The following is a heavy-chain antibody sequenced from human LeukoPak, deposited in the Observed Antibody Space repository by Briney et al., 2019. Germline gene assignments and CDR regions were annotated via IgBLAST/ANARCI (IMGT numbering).Heavy chain of an antibody. CDR2: IIPIFGTA. CDR3: ARDGWREEDI. J-gene: IGHJ3*02. V-gene: IGHV1-69*13. Sequence: GASVKVSCKASGGTFSSYAISWVRQAPGQGLEWMGGIIPIFGTANYALKFQGRVTITADESTSTAYMELSSLRSEDTAVYYCARDGWREEDIWGQGTMVTVSS. D-gene: IGHD6-19*01. CDR1: GGTFSSYA.